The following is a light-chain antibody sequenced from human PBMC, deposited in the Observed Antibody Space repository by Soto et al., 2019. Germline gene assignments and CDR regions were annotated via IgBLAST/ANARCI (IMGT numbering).Light chain of an antibody. CDR1: QGISSA. Sequence: AIQLTQSPSSLSASVGDRVTITCRASQGISSALAWYQQKPGKAPKLLIYDASSLENGVPSRFSGSGSGTDFTLTISSLQPEDFATYYCQQFNNYPHFGPGTKVDIK. CDR2: DAS. V-gene: IGKV1D-13*01. J-gene: IGKJ3*01. CDR3: QQFNNYPH.